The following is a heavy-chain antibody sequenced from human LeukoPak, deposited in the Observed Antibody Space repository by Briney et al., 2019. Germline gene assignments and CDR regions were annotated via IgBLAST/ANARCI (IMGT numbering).Heavy chain of an antibody. Sequence: GGSLRLSCAASGFTFSSYAMHWVRQAPGKGLEWVAVISYDGSNKYYADSVKGRFTISRDNSKNTLYLQMNSLRAEDTAVYYCARDPIVGFGELKVYGMDVWGQGTTVTVSS. V-gene: IGHV3-30-3*01. CDR2: ISYDGSNK. J-gene: IGHJ6*02. CDR1: GFTFSSYA. CDR3: ARDPIVGFGELKVYGMDV. D-gene: IGHD3-10*01.